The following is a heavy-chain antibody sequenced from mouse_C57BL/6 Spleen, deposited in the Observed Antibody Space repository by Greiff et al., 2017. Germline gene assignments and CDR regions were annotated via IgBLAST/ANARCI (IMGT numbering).Heavy chain of an antibody. CDR1: GYTFTSYW. V-gene: IGHV1-64*01. Sequence: VQLQQSGAELVKPGASVKLSCKASGYTFTSYWMHWVKQRPGQGLEWIGMIHPNSGSTNYNEKFKGKATLTADKSSSTAYMELRSLTSEDSAVYFCADNYYGSSYWYFDVWGTGTTVTVSS. D-gene: IGHD1-1*01. CDR3: ADNYYGSSYWYFDV. CDR2: IHPNSGST. J-gene: IGHJ1*03.